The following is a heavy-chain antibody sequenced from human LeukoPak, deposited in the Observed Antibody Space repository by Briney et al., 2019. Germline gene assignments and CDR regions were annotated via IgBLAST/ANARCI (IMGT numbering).Heavy chain of an antibody. D-gene: IGHD2-15*01. V-gene: IGHV4-39*01. CDR3: ALLKGYYDN. CDR2: IYYSGGT. Sequence: SETLSLTCTVSGGSISSSSYYWGWIRQPPGKGLEWIGSIYYSGGTYYNPSLKSRVTISEDTSKNQFSLKLSSVTAADTAVYYCALLKGYYDNWGQGTLVTVSS. J-gene: IGHJ4*02. CDR1: GGSISSSSYY.